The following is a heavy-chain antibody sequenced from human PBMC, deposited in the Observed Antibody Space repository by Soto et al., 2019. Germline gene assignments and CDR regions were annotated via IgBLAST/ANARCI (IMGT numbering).Heavy chain of an antibody. CDR3: ARDVGYCSGGSCYHYYYYMDV. Sequence: ASVKVSCKASGYIFTNYAIHWVRQAPGQRLEWMGWINAGNGNTKFSPKFQGRVTMTRDTSTSTVYMELSSLRSEDTAVYYCARDVGYCSGGSCYHYYYYMDVWGKGTTVTVSS. D-gene: IGHD2-15*01. V-gene: IGHV1-3*01. CDR2: INAGNGNT. CDR1: GYIFTNYA. J-gene: IGHJ6*03.